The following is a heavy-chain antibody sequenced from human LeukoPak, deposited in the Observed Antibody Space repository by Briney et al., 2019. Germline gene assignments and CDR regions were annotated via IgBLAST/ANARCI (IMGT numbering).Heavy chain of an antibody. V-gene: IGHV3-49*03. Sequence: PGGSLRLSCTASGFTFGDYAISWLRQAPGKGLEWVGFIRSKAYGGTTEYAASVKGRFTISRDDSKSIAYLQMNSLKTEDTAVYYCARDMESSWSGYDAFAIWGQGTMVSVSS. CDR1: GFTFGDYA. D-gene: IGHD6-13*01. J-gene: IGHJ3*02. CDR2: IRSKAYGGTT. CDR3: ARDMESSWSGYDAFAI.